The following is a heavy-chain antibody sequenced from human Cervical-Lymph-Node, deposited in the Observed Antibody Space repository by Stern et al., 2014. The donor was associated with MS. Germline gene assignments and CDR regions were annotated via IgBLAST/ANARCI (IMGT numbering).Heavy chain of an antibody. CDR1: GDSITSYY. Sequence: QLQLQESGPGLAKTSETLSLTCTVSGDSITSYYWSWIRQPPGKGLEFIGYTYYSGSTNYNPSLKSRVTLSLDTSKNQISLELSSVTAADTAVYFCARGKSIAGRAYFYYGLDVWGQGTTVTVSS. CDR3: ARGKSIAGRAYFYYGLDV. D-gene: IGHD6-6*01. J-gene: IGHJ6*02. CDR2: TYYSGST. V-gene: IGHV4-59*08.